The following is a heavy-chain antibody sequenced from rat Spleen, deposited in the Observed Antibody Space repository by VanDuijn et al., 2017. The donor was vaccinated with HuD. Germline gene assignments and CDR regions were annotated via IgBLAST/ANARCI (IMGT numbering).Heavy chain of an antibody. CDR2: ISPSGGST. Sequence: EVQLVESGGGLVQPGRSLKLSCAASGFTFSNYDMAWVRQAPTKGLEWVASISPSGGSTYYRDSVKGRFTVSRDNAKSTIYLQMDSLRSEDTATYYCARWGQLGDYWGQGVMVTVSS. CDR3: ARWGQLGDY. J-gene: IGHJ2*01. V-gene: IGHV5-25*01. CDR1: GFTFSNYD. D-gene: IGHD1-10*01.